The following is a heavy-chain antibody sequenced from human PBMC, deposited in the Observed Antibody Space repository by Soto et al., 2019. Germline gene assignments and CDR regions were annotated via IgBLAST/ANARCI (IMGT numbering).Heavy chain of an antibody. V-gene: IGHV4-30-4*02. Sequence: SEPLSLTCTVSGGSITSGDYYWSCIRQAAGKGLEWIGYIYYTGGSYYNPSLKSRATMSVDVSKNQFSLQLTSVTSTDTAVYYCVGTGTTDDFWGQGMLVT. D-gene: IGHD1-1*01. CDR3: VGTGTTDDF. CDR1: GGSITSGDYY. J-gene: IGHJ4*02. CDR2: IYYTGGS.